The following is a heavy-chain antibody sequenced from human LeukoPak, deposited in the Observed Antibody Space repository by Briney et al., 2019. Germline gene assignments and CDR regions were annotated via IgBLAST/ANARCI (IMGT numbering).Heavy chain of an antibody. CDR3: ARSGVVVGRPMDNWFDP. CDR2: IYYSGST. Sequence: SETLSLTCTVSGGSISSYYWSWIRQPPGKGLERIGYIYYSGSTNYNPSLKSRVTISVDTSKSQFSLKLSSVTAADTAVYYCARSGVVVGRPMDNWFDPWGQGTLVTVSS. D-gene: IGHD2-15*01. CDR1: GGSISSYY. J-gene: IGHJ5*02. V-gene: IGHV4-59*01.